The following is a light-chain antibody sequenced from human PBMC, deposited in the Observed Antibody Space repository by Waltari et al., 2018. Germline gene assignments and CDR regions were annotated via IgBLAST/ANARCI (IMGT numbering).Light chain of an antibody. CDR3: GTWDSSLSGAV. Sequence: QSVLTQPPSVSAAPGQRVTIACSGGSSNIGNNYVSWYRQFPGTAPKLVIYEENHRPPGVPGPFSGSKSGTAATLDSTGRQAGDEADYYCGTWDSSLSGAVFGGGTHLTVL. CDR1: SSNIGNNY. CDR2: EEN. J-gene: IGLJ7*01. V-gene: IGLV1-51*02.